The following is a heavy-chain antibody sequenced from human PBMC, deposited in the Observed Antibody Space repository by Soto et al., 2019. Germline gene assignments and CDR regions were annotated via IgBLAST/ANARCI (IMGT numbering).Heavy chain of an antibody. CDR2: ISSSSSYI. CDR1: GFTFSSYS. CDR3: ARDLSHKCSSNSCSQYYFDY. J-gene: IGHJ4*02. D-gene: IGHD2-2*01. V-gene: IGHV3-21*01. Sequence: EVQLVESGGGLVKPGGSLRLSCAASGFTFSSYSMNWVRQAPGKGLEWVSSISSSSSYIYYADSVKGRFTISRDNAKNSRYLQMNSLRAEDTAVYYCARDLSHKCSSNSCSQYYFDYWGQGTLVTVSS.